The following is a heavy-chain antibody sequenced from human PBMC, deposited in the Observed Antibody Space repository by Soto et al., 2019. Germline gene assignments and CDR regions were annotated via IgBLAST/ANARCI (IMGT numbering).Heavy chain of an antibody. CDR1: GFTFDDYA. CDR3: AKDLLTGYSSSWPIFDY. CDR2: ISWNSGSI. J-gene: IGHJ4*02. D-gene: IGHD6-13*01. Sequence: GGSLRLSCAASGFTFDDYAMHWVRQAPGKGLEWVSGISWNSGSIGYADSVKGRFTISRDNAKNSLYLQMNSLRAEDTALYYCAKDLLTGYSSSWPIFDYWGQGTLVTVSS. V-gene: IGHV3-9*01.